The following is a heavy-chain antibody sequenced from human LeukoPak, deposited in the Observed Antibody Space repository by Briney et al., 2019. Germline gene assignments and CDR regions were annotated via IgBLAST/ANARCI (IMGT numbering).Heavy chain of an antibody. CDR1: GGSFSGYY. CDR2: INHSGST. V-gene: IGHV4-34*01. D-gene: IGHD6-19*01. CDR3: ARGPPPSTIAVAGAVWFDP. J-gene: IGHJ5*02. Sequence: SETLSLTCAVYGGSFSGYYWSWIRQPPGKGLEWIGEINHSGSTNYNPSLKSRVTISVDTSKNQLSLKLSSVTAADTAVYYCARGPPPSTIAVAGAVWFDPWGQGTLVTVSS.